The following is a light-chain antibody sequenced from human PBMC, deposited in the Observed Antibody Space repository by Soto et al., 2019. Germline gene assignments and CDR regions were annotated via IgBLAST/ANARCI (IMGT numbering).Light chain of an antibody. Sequence: QSALTQPASVSGSPGQSITISCTGTSSDVGGYNYVSWYQQHPGKAPKLMIYDVSHRPSGVSNRFSGSKSGNTASLTISCLQAEDEADYYCSSYTSSSPLVVFGGGTKLTVL. CDR3: SSYTSSSPLVV. CDR1: SSDVGGYNY. J-gene: IGLJ2*01. V-gene: IGLV2-14*01. CDR2: DVS.